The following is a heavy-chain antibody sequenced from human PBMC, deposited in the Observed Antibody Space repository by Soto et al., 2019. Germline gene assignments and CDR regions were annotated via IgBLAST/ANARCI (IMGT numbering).Heavy chain of an antibody. CDR3: ARDRGYCSGGSCYSAKDFDD. V-gene: IGHV3-21*03. J-gene: IGHJ4*02. Sequence: EVQLVESGGGLVKPGGSLRLSCAASGFTFSSYSMNWVRQAPGKGLEWVSSISSSSSYIYYADSVKGRFTISRDNASEALNLQMNSLRAEDTAVYYCARDRGYCSGGSCYSAKDFDDWGQGTLVTVSS. CDR1: GFTFSSYS. CDR2: ISSSSSYI. D-gene: IGHD2-15*01.